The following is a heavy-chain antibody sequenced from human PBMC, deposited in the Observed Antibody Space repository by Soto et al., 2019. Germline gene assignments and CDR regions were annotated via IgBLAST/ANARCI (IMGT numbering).Heavy chain of an antibody. CDR3: AKVANVGVVVEYFDH. J-gene: IGHJ4*02. Sequence: GGSLRLSCGSYGFNFAKYAMGWVRQAPGKGLEWVSGISSTGRRTYYADYVRGRFSISRDNSKNTVDLQINSLRAEDTAVYYCAKVANVGVVVEYFDHWGQGSLVTVSS. V-gene: IGHV3-23*01. D-gene: IGHD3-3*01. CDR1: GFNFAKYA. CDR2: ISSTGRRT.